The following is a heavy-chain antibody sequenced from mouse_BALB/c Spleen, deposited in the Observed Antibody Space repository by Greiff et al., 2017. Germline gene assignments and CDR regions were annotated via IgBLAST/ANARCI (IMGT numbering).Heavy chain of an antibody. D-gene: IGHD2-4*01. Sequence: QVQLQQPGAELVKPGASVKMSCKASGYTFTSYWMHWVKQRPGQGLEWIGVIDPSDSYTSYNQKFKGKATLTVDTSSSTAYMQLSSLTSEDSAVYYCTRSDDYDGGGFYWGQGTTLTVSS. V-gene: IGHV1S127*01. CDR2: IDPSDSYT. J-gene: IGHJ2*01. CDR3: TRSDDYDGGGFY. CDR1: GYTFTSYW.